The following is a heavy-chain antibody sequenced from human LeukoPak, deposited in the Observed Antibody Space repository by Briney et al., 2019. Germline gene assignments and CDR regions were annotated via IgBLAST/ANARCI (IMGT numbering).Heavy chain of an antibody. CDR1: GFIFNNYG. V-gene: IGHV3-23*01. CDR2: ISNDGGGT. D-gene: IGHD3-22*01. Sequence: GGSLKLSCAASGFIFNNYGLIWVRQAPGKGLEWVSAISNDGGGTQYADFVEGRFTISRDNSKNTLFLQMSSLRAEDTALYYCAKGSSGYFADLWGQGTLVTVSS. CDR3: AKGSSGYFADL. J-gene: IGHJ5*02.